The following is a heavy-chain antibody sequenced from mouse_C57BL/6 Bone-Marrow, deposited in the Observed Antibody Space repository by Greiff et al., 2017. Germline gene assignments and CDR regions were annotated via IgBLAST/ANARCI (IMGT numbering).Heavy chain of an antibody. CDR3: ARRDGNYVDYYAMDY. CDR1: GYAFSSSW. CDR2: IYPGDGDT. V-gene: IGHV1-82*01. D-gene: IGHD2-1*01. J-gene: IGHJ4*01. Sequence: QVQLQQSGPELVKPGASVKISCKASGYAFSSSWMNWVKQRPGKGLEWIGRIYPGDGDTNYNGKFKGKATLTADKSSSTAYMQLSSLTSEDSAVYFGARRDGNYVDYYAMDYWGQGTSVTVSS.